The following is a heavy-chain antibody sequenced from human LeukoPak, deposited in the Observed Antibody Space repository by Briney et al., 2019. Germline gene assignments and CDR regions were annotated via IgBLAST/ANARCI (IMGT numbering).Heavy chain of an antibody. Sequence: GRSLRLSCAASGFTFSSYAMHWVRQAPGKGLEWVAVISYDGSNKYYADSVKGRFTISRDNSKNTLYLQMNSLRAEDTAVSYCAREAVPSAFDIWGQGTMVTVSS. CDR1: GFTFSSYA. CDR3: AREAVPSAFDI. V-gene: IGHV3-30-3*01. CDR2: ISYDGSNK. J-gene: IGHJ3*02.